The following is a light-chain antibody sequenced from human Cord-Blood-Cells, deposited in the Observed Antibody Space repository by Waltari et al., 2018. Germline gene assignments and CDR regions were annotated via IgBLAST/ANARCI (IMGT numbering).Light chain of an antibody. Sequence: DIVMTQSPASLAVSLGETATITGKSSQCVLYSSNNKNYLAWYQQKPGPPPKLLIYWASTRESGVPDRFSGSGSGTDFTLTISSLQAEDVAVYYCQQYYSTPWTFGQGTKVEIK. J-gene: IGKJ1*01. CDR1: QCVLYSSNNKNY. CDR2: WAS. CDR3: QQYYSTPWT. V-gene: IGKV4-1*01.